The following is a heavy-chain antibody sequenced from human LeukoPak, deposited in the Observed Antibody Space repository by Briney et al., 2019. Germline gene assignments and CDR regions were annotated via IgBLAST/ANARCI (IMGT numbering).Heavy chain of an antibody. CDR2: IHNDGTQG. J-gene: IGHJ6*03. CDR1: GFTFSRLG. CDR3: AKEGDEFRGYLDV. V-gene: IGHV3-30*02. Sequence: GGSPRLSCAASGFTFSRLGMQWVRQAPGKGLEWVAVIHNDGTQGQYADSVKGRFTISKDNSQNTLYLQMNNLRDDDTAVYYCAKEGDEFRGYLDVWGKGTTVTVSS. D-gene: IGHD3-16*01.